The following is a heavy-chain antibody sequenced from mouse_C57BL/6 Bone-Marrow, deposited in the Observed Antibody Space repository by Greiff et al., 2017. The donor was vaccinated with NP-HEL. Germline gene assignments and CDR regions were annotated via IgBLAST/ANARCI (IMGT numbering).Heavy chain of an antibody. CDR3: AREGYYYGREAYYFDY. D-gene: IGHD1-1*01. V-gene: IGHV1-59*01. CDR2: IDPSDSYT. J-gene: IGHJ2*01. CDR1: GYTFTSYW. Sequence: QVQLQQPGAELVRPGTSVKLSCKASGYTFTSYWMHWVKQRPGQGLEWIGVIDPSDSYTNYTQKFKGKATLTVDTSSSTAYMQLSSLTSEDSAVYYCAREGYYYGREAYYFDYWGQGTTLTVSS.